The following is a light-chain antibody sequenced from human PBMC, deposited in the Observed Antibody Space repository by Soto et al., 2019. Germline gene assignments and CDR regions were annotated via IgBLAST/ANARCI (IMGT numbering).Light chain of an antibody. J-gene: IGLJ2*01. CDR2: EVS. Sequence: QSALTQPASVSGSPGQSITISCTGTSSDVGGYNYVSWYQQHPGKAPKLMIYEVSNRPSGVSNRFSGSKSGNTASLTISGLHAEDDADYYCSSYTSSSPLLFGGGTKLTVL. V-gene: IGLV2-14*01. CDR1: SSDVGGYNY. CDR3: SSYTSSSPLL.